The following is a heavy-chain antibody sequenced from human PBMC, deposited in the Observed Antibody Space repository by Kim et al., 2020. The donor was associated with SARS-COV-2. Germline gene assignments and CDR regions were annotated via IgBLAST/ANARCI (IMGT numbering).Heavy chain of an antibody. CDR2: ISGSGGST. CDR3: ASDTYYYDSSGYWGTDY. J-gene: IGHJ4*02. Sequence: GGSLRLSCAASGFTFSSYAMSWVRQAPGKGLEWVSAISGSGGSTYYADSVKGRFTISRDNSKNTLYLQMNSLRAEDTAVYYCASDTYYYDSSGYWGTDYWGQGTLVTVSS. D-gene: IGHD3-22*01. CDR1: GFTFSSYA. V-gene: IGHV3-23*01.